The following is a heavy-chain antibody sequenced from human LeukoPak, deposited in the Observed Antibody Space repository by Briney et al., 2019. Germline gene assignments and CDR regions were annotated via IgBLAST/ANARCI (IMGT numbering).Heavy chain of an antibody. V-gene: IGHV4-59*12. CDR1: GGSIRNYF. Sequence: SETLSLTCTVSGGSIRNYFWSWIRQPPGKGLEWIGYIYDTGSTKYNPSLKSRVTMSVDTSKNQFSLKLSSVTAADTAVYYCARWGAYGMDVWGQGTTVTVSS. CDR2: IYDTGST. CDR3: ARWGAYGMDV. D-gene: IGHD3-16*01. J-gene: IGHJ6*02.